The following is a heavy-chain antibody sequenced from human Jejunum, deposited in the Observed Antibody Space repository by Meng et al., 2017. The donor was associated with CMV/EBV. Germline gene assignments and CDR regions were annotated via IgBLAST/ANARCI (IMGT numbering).Heavy chain of an antibody. CDR2: IYERGST. D-gene: IGHD1-14*01. CDR1: GGSISSGDSY. V-gene: IGHV4-30-4*01. Sequence: VAGGSISSGDSYWSWIRQPPGKGLEWIGYIYERGSTSYNPSLESRVTISVDTSKNQFSLKVMSVTAADTAVYYCAREGTNSYYFDYWGQGTLVTVSS. CDR3: AREGTNSYYFDY. J-gene: IGHJ4*02.